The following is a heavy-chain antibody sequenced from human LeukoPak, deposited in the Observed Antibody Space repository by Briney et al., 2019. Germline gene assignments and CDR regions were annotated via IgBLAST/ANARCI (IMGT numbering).Heavy chain of an antibody. CDR2: IRSKTDGETT. Sequence: GGSPRLSCAASGFTFTSAWMSWVRQAPGKGLEWVGRIRSKTDGETTDYIAPVKGRFTISRDDSKNTLYLQMNSLKTEDTAVYYCTTGGWDWGQGTLVTVSS. D-gene: IGHD1-26*01. CDR3: TTGGWD. V-gene: IGHV3-15*01. J-gene: IGHJ4*02. CDR1: GFTFTSAW.